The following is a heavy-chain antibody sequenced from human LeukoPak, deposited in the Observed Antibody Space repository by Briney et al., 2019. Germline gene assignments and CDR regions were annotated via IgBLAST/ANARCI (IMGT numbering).Heavy chain of an antibody. J-gene: IGHJ4*02. V-gene: IGHV1-69*05. CDR1: GGTFSSYA. CDR3: ASGVYDSSGYYYFDY. D-gene: IGHD3-22*01. Sequence: SVKVSCKASGGTFSSYAISWVRQAPGQGLEWMGRIIPIFGTANYAQKFQGRVTITTDESTSTAYMELSSLRSEDTAMYYCASGVYDSSGYYYFDYWGQGTLVTVSS. CDR2: IIPIFGTA.